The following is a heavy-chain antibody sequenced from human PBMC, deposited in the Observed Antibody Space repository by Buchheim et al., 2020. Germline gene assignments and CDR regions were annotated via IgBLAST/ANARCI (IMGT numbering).Heavy chain of an antibody. D-gene: IGHD2-21*02. CDR3: ITEYCGGDCYHLDY. V-gene: IGHV3-15*02. J-gene: IGHJ4*02. CDR2: IKSKADGGAI. Sequence: EVQLVESGGALVKPGGSLRLSCTGSGFTVSDAWVSWVRQAPGKGLEWVGRIKSKADGGAIDFAAVVRGRFTISRDDAKNTLYLQMDSLRTEDTAVYYCITEYCGGDCYHLDYWGQGTL. CDR1: GFTVSDAW.